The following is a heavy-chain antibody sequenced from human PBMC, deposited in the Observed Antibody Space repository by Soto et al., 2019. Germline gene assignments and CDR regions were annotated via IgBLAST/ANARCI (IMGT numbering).Heavy chain of an antibody. D-gene: IGHD2-15*01. CDR3: ARSQGGSSSLDIYYYYYYGMDV. CDR2: IIPIFGTA. J-gene: IGHJ6*02. CDR1: GGTFSSYA. Sequence: QVQLVQSGAEVKKPGSSVKVSCKAPGGTFSSYAISWVRQAPGQGLEWMGGIIPIFGTANYAQKFQGRVTITADESTSTGYMEVSSMRSEDTAVYYCARSQGGSSSLDIYYYYYYGMDVWGQGTTVTVSS. V-gene: IGHV1-69*01.